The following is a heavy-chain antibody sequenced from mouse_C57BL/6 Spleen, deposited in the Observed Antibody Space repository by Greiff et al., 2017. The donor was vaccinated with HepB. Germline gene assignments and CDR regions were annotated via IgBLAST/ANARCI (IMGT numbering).Heavy chain of an antibody. CDR1: GFTFSSYA. Sequence: EVQLVESGEGLVKPGGSLKLSCAASGFTFSSYAMSWVRQTPEKRLEWVAYISSGGDYIYYADTVKGRFTISRDNARNTLYLQMSSLKSEDTAMYYCTRDRSTMVTDYYAMDYWGQGTSVTVSS. D-gene: IGHD2-2*01. CDR3: TRDRSTMVTDYYAMDY. J-gene: IGHJ4*01. V-gene: IGHV5-9-1*02. CDR2: ISSGGDYI.